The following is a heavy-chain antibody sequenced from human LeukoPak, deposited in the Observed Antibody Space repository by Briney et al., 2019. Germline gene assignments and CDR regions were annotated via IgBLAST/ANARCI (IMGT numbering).Heavy chain of an antibody. CDR1: GYTFTSYG. V-gene: IGHV1-2*02. CDR3: ARGGSGSYFSWLDP. CDR2: INPNSGGT. J-gene: IGHJ5*02. Sequence: ASVKVSCKASGYTFTSYGISWLRQAPVQGLEWMGWINPNSGGTNYAQKFQGRVTMTRDTSISTAYMELSRLRSDDTAVYYCARGGSGSYFSWLDPWGQGTLVTVSS. D-gene: IGHD3-10*01.